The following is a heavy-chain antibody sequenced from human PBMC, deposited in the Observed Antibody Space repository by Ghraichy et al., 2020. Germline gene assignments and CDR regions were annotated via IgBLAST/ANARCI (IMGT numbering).Heavy chain of an antibody. CDR1: GFTFDDYA. CDR2: ISWNGVII. J-gene: IGHJ4*02. CDR3: AKDFLFVGSSGCFDY. D-gene: IGHD3-22*01. V-gene: IGHV3-9*01. Sequence: GGSLRLSCAASGFTFDDYAMHWVRQIPGKGLEWVAGISWNGVIIAYADSVKGRFTISRDNAKNSLFLEMNSLRVEDTALYYCAKDFLFVGSSGCFDYWGQGTLVTVSS.